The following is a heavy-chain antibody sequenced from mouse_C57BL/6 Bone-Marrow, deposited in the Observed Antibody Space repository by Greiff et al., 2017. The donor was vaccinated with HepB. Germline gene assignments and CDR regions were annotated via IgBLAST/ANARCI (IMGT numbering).Heavy chain of an antibody. V-gene: IGHV1-15*01. Sequence: QVQLQQSGAELVRPGASVTLSCKASGYTFTDYEMHWVKQTPVHGLEWIGAIDPETGGTAYNQKFKGKAILTADKSSSTAYMELRSLTSEDFAVYYCTRYRLWWGQGTSVTVSS. CDR3: TRYRLW. D-gene: IGHD2-12*01. J-gene: IGHJ4*01. CDR2: IDPETGGT. CDR1: GYTFTDYE.